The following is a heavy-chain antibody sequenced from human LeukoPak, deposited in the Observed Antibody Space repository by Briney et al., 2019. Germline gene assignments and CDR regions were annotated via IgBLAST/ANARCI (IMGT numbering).Heavy chain of an antibody. CDR3: AREGGYGYFDY. J-gene: IGHJ4*02. CDR2: ISSSGSTI. Sequence: GGSLRLSCAASGFTFSSYEMNWVRQAPGKGLEWVSYISSSGSTIYYADSVKCRFTISRDNAKNSLYLQMNSLRAEDTAVYYCAREGGYGYFDYWGQGTLVTVSS. CDR1: GFTFSSYE. V-gene: IGHV3-48*03. D-gene: IGHD5-12*01.